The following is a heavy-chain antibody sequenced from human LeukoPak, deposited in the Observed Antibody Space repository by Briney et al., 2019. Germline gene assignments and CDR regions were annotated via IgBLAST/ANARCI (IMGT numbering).Heavy chain of an antibody. V-gene: IGHV3-30*18. J-gene: IGHJ4*02. CDR2: ISYDGSNK. D-gene: IGHD2-21*02. CDR1: GFTFSSYG. Sequence: GGSLRLSCAASGFTFSSYGMHWVRQAPGKGLELVAVISYDGSNKYYADSVKGRFTIYRDNSKNTLYLQMNSLRAEDTAVYYCAKKYCGGDCYLDGFEYWGQGTLVTVSS. CDR3: AKKYCGGDCYLDGFEY.